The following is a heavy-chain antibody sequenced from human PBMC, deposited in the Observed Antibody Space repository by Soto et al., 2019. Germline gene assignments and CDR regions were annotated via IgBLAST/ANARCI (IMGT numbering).Heavy chain of an antibody. Sequence: GASLRLSCAASGFTFSGYDMGWVRQPPGKGQEWVSGITNSGGGTYYADPVKGRFTISRDNAKNTLYLQMNSLRVEDTAVYYCAKSRADIVLMVYALDAFDICGQGTMVTVSS. CDR1: GFTFSGYD. CDR3: AKSRADIVLMVYALDAFDI. CDR2: ITNSGGGT. D-gene: IGHD2-8*01. V-gene: IGHV3-23*01. J-gene: IGHJ3*02.